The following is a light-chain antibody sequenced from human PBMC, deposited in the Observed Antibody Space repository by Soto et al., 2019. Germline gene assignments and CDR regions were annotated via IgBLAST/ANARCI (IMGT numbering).Light chain of an antibody. CDR1: QSTSTY. CDR3: QQSYSSLYT. V-gene: IGKV1-39*01. J-gene: IGKJ2*01. CDR2: AAS. Sequence: DIQMTQSPSSLSAAVGDRVTITCRARQSTSTYLNWYQQKPGRAPKLLIYAASSLQSGVPSRFSGSGSGTDFTLTISSLQPEDFATYYGQQSYSSLYTFGQGPKLENK.